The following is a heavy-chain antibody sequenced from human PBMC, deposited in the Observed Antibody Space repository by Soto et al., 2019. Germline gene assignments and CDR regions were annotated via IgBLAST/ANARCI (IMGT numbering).Heavy chain of an antibody. CDR2: ISSSSSTI. Sequence: GFLCISSDASGFPLISYSITWVRQAPGKGLEWVSYISSSSSTIYYADSVKGRFTISRDNAKNSLYLQMNSLRDEDTAVYYCARDLLPIGTLDYWGQGTLVTVSS. D-gene: IGHD3-16*02. V-gene: IGHV3-48*02. CDR3: ARDLLPIGTLDY. CDR1: GFPLISYS. J-gene: IGHJ4*02.